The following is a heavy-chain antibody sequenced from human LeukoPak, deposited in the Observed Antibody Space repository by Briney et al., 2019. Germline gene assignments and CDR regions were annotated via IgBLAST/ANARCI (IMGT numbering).Heavy chain of an antibody. Sequence: SETLSLTCAVYGGSFSGFYWSWIRQPPGKGLEWIGEINHSGSTNYNPSLKSRVTISVDTSKNQFSLKLSSVTAADTAVYYCARSFTTGCFQHWGQGTLVTVSS. J-gene: IGHJ1*01. D-gene: IGHD3-22*01. CDR1: GGSFSGFY. V-gene: IGHV4-34*01. CDR3: ARSFTTGCFQH. CDR2: INHSGST.